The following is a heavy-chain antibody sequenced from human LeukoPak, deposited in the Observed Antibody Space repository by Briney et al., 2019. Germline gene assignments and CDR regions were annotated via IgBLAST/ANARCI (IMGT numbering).Heavy chain of an antibody. CDR1: GFTFSGYW. V-gene: IGHV3-7*01. CDR3: ARESKGRSKIDY. Sequence: WGSLRLSCAASGFTFSGYWMSWVRQAPGKGLGWVANINKDGSERYNVDSVKGRFTISRDNANKSLYLQMNSLRAEDTSVYYCARESKGRSKIDYWGQGTLVTVSS. D-gene: IGHD4-17*01. J-gene: IGHJ4*02. CDR2: INKDGSER.